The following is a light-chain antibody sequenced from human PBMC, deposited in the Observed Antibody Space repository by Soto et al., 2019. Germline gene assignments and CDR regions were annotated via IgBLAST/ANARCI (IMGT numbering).Light chain of an antibody. J-gene: IGKJ4*01. CDR1: QDISKY. V-gene: IGKV1-33*01. CDR2: DVF. Sequence: DIQMTQSASPLPASVGDTVTISCQASQDISKYLNWFQQKPGKAPKLLIYDVFNVETGVPSRFSGRGSGTDFTLIISNLQPEDFATYYCQQSDQLPITFGGGTKVDI. CDR3: QQSDQLPIT.